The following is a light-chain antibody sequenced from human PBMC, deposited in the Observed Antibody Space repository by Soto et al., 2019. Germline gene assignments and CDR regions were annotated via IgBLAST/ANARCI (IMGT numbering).Light chain of an antibody. CDR1: RSIINY. CDR2: ATS. V-gene: IGKV1-39*01. J-gene: IGKJ2*01. CDR3: QKAYSTPDT. Sequence: DIQMTQSPSSLSASVGDRITITCRASRSIINYLNWYQQKPGQAPKLLIYATSSLHSGVPSRFSGSGSGTDFTLTSRSLQPYAFANYYWQKAYSTPDTFGQGTKLEIK.